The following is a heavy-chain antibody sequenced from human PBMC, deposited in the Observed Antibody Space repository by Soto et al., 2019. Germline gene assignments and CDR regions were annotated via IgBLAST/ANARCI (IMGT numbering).Heavy chain of an antibody. Sequence: SETLSLTCTVSGGSISSGDYYWSWIRQPPGKGLEWIGYIYYSGSTYYNPSLKSRVTISVDTSKNQFSLKLSSVTAADTAVYYCALTPRGPGNRYYYYGMDVWGQGTTVTVSS. CDR1: GGSISSGDYY. V-gene: IGHV4-30-4*01. CDR2: IYYSGST. J-gene: IGHJ6*02. CDR3: ALTPRGPGNRYYYYGMDV.